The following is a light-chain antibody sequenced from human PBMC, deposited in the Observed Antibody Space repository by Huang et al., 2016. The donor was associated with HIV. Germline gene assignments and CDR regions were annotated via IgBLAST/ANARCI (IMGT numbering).Light chain of an antibody. CDR1: QSISRN. V-gene: IGKV3-15*01. J-gene: IGKJ2*01. CDR2: GAS. CDR3: QQYDQWPPGYT. Sequence: EIVMTQSPATLFVSPGERATLSCRASQSISRNLAWYQPKPGPAPRVLIYGASTRASGVPARLSGAGSGAEFTLTISSLQSEDLAVYYCQQYDQWPPGYTFGQGTKL.